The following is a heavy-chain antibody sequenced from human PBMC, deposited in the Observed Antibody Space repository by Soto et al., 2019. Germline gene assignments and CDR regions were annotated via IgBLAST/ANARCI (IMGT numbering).Heavy chain of an antibody. CDR2: MNPNSGNT. CDR3: VTNRSWNYVGDAFDI. D-gene: IGHD1-7*01. CDR1: GYTFTSYD. Sequence: ASVKVSCKASGYTFTSYDINWVRQATGQGLEWMGWMNPNSGNTGYAQKFQGRVTMTRNTSLSTAYMELSSLRSEDTAVYYCVTNRSWNYVGDAFDIWGQGTMVTVSS. J-gene: IGHJ3*02. V-gene: IGHV1-8*01.